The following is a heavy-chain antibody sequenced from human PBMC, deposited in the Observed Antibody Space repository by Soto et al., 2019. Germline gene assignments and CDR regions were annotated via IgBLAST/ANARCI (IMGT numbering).Heavy chain of an antibody. CDR2: VHYSVSI. D-gene: IGHD6-25*01. Sequence: SETLSLTYIVSGISINNCNDYWTWNPHHPGKGLEWIGHVHYSVSIHYNPFLQIRVTFSVDTSKNHVSLELSSATVADTAVYYCVRGTDLYKCGFGGQGTLVTVS. J-gene: IGHJ4*02. CDR3: VRGTDLYKCGF. CDR1: GISINNCNDY. V-gene: IGHV4-31*03.